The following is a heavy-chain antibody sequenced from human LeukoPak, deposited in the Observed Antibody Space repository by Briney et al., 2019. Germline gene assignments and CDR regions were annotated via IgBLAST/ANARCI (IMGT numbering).Heavy chain of an antibody. CDR1: GFTFSNAW. CDR2: IKSKTDGGTT. Sequence: GGSLRLSCAASGFTFSNAWMSWVRQAPGKGLEWVGHIKSKTDGGTTDYAAPVKGRFTISRDDSKNTLYLQMNSLKTEDTAVYYCTTEDLIVVPAAIDYWGRGTLVTVSS. D-gene: IGHD2-2*01. J-gene: IGHJ4*02. V-gene: IGHV3-15*01. CDR3: TTEDLIVVPAAIDY.